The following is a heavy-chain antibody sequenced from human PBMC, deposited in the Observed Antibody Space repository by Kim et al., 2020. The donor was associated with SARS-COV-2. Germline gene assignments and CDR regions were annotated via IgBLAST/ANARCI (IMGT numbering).Heavy chain of an antibody. V-gene: IGHV3-49*04. Sequence: GGSLRLSCTASGFTFGDYAMSWVRQAPGKGLEWVGFIRSKAYGGTTEYAASVKGRFTISRDDSKSIAYLQMNSLKTEDTAVYYCTRVRSQYYYDSSGYYPPHYWGQGTLVTVSS. CDR3: TRVRSQYYYDSSGYYPPHY. J-gene: IGHJ4*02. CDR1: GFTFGDYA. D-gene: IGHD3-22*01. CDR2: IRSKAYGGTT.